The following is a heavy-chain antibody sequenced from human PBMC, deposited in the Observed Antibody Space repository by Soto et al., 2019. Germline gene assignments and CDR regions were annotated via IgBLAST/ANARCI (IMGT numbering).Heavy chain of an antibody. D-gene: IGHD3-22*01. V-gene: IGHV1-69*01. Sequence: QVQLVQSGAEVKKPGSSVTVSCKASGDNFSKYGFSWVRQAPGQGLEWMGGIITLFGTPDYAQRFQDRVTISADESTTTVYMEWSSLRDEDPGVYYCARAWPRGTMIGVESENFGMDVWGQGTAVTVSS. CDR3: ARAWPRGTMIGVESENFGMDV. CDR1: GDNFSKYG. J-gene: IGHJ6*01. CDR2: IITLFGTP.